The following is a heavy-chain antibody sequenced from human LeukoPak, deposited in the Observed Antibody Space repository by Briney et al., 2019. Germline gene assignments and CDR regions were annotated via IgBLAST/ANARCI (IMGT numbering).Heavy chain of an antibody. CDR1: GYTFTSYG. V-gene: IGHV1-18*01. CDR2: ISAYNGNT. D-gene: IGHD6-19*01. J-gene: IGHJ3*02. CDR3: ARRKEQWLVGDAFDI. Sequence: ASVKVSCKASGYTFTSYGISWVRQAPGQGLEWMGWISAYNGNTNYAQKLQGRVTMTTDTSTSTAYMELSRLRSDDTAVYYCARRKEQWLVGDAFDIWGQGTMVTVSS.